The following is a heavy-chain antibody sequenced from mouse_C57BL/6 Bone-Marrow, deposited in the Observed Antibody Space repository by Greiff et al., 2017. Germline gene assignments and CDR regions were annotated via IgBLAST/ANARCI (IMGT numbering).Heavy chain of an antibody. J-gene: IGHJ3*01. CDR1: GFNIKDDY. CDR3: TRIAY. V-gene: IGHV14-4*01. CDR2: IDPENGDT. Sequence: DVKLQESGAELVRPGASVKLSCTASGFNIKDDYMHWVKQRPEQGLEWIGWIDPENGDTEYASKFQGKATIAVDTSSNTAYLQLSSLTSEDTAVYYCTRIAYWGQGTLVTVSA.